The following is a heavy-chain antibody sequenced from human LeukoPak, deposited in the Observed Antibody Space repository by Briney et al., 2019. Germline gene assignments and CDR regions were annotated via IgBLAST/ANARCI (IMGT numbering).Heavy chain of an antibody. J-gene: IGHJ5*02. CDR2: INPSSGGT. Sequence: ASVKVSCKASGYTFTAYYMHWVRQAPGQGLEWMGRINPSSGGTNYAQEFQGRVTMTRDTSITTAYMELNRLRSDDTAVYYCARGEDIVVYYRNNWFDPWGQGTLVTVSS. CDR3: ARGEDIVVYYRNNWFDP. CDR1: GYTFTAYY. V-gene: IGHV1-2*06. D-gene: IGHD2-15*01.